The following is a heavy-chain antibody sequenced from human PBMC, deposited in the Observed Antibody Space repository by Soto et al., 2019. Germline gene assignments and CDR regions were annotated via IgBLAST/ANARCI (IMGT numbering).Heavy chain of an antibody. CDR3: ARESSSGWYENNEYYYYNGMDV. D-gene: IGHD6-19*01. Sequence: QVQLQESGPGLVKPSQTLSLTCTVSGGSISSGGYYWSWIRQHPGKGLEWSGYIYYSGSTYYNPSRTSRVTKTVDTCENQFSLRLSGVAAADTAVYYCARESSSGWYENNEYYYYNGMDVWGQGTTVTVFS. J-gene: IGHJ6*02. V-gene: IGHV4-31*03. CDR1: GGSISSGGYY. CDR2: IYYSGST.